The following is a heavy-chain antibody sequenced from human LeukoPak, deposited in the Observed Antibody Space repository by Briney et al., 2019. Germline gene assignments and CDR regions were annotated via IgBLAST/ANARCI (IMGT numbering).Heavy chain of an antibody. J-gene: IGHJ4*02. D-gene: IGHD6-13*01. V-gene: IGHV1-2*02. CDR2: INPNSGGT. Sequence: ASVKVSCKASGYTFTGYYMHWVRQAPGQGLEWMGWINPNSGGTNYAQKFQGRVTMTRDTSISTAYIELSRLRSGDTAVYYCARGVGIAAAGRGDYWGQGTLVTVSS. CDR3: ARGVGIAAAGRGDY. CDR1: GYTFTGYY.